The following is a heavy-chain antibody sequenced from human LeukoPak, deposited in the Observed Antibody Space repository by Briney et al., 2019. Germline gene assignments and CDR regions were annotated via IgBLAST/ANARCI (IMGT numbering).Heavy chain of an antibody. V-gene: IGHV5-51*04. J-gene: IGHJ5*02. Sequence: GESLKISCKGSGHSFTSYWIGWVRQMPGKGLEWMGITYPGDSDTRYSPSFQGQVTISADKPISTAYLQWSSLKASDTAMYYCARVDIVVVVAATRSYDWFDPWGQGTLVTVSS. CDR1: GHSFTSYW. CDR2: TYPGDSDT. CDR3: ARVDIVVVVAATRSYDWFDP. D-gene: IGHD2-15*01.